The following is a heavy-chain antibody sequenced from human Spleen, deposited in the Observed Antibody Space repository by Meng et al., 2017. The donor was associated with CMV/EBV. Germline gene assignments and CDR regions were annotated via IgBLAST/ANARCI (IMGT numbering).Heavy chain of an antibody. CDR2: IYYSGSTNYDSGST. Sequence: SETLSLTCTVSGGSVRSGTYYWSWIRQPPGKGLEWIGYIYYSGSTNYDSGSTNYNPSLKSRVTISVDTSKNQFSLKLTSVSAADTAVYYCTRDRAQGLVAAAFPPDPWGQGTLVTVSS. D-gene: IGHD6-13*01. CDR3: TRDRAQGLVAAAFPPDP. CDR1: GGSVRSGTYY. J-gene: IGHJ5*02. V-gene: IGHV4-39*07.